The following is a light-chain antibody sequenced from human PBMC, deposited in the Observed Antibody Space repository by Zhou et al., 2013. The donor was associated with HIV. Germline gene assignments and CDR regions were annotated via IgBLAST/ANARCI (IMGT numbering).Light chain of an antibody. CDR1: QSVSSK. CDR2: GAS. J-gene: IGKJ1*01. CDR3: QQYGSSPWT. Sequence: EIVMTQSPATLSVSPGERATLSCRASQSVSSKLAWYQQKPGQAPRLLIYGASTRATGIPARFSGSGSGTDFTLIISRLQPEDFAVYYCQQYGSSPWTFGQGTKVEI. V-gene: IGKV3-15*01.